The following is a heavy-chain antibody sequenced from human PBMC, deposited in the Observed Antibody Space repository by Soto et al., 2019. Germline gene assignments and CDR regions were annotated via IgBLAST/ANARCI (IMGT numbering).Heavy chain of an antibody. D-gene: IGHD4-17*01. Sequence: GGSLRLSCAASGFTFSSYAMGWVRQAPGKGLEWVSGISGSGGITYYADSVKGRFTISRDNSKNTLYLQMNSLRAEDTAVYYCAKQMTTVTTIIDYWGQGTLVTVSS. V-gene: IGHV3-23*01. J-gene: IGHJ4*02. CDR1: GFTFSSYA. CDR2: ISGSGGIT. CDR3: AKQMTTVTTIIDY.